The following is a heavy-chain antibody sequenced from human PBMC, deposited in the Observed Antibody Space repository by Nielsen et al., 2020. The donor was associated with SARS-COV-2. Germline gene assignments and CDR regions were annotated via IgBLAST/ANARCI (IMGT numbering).Heavy chain of an antibody. CDR3: VRYGYSFDY. D-gene: IGHD3-10*01. J-gene: IGHJ4*02. CDR1: AFTFSTYW. CDR2: ISSDGRTT. V-gene: IGHV3-74*01. Sequence: GESLKISCAASAFTFSTYWMHWVRQAPGKGLVWVSRISSDGRTTNYADSVKGRFTISRDNAKNTLYLQMNSLRAEDTAVYYCVRYGYSFDYWGQGALVTVSS.